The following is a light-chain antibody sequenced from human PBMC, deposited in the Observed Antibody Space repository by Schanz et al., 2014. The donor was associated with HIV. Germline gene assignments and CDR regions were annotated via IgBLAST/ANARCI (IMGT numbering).Light chain of an antibody. CDR3: QHIT. V-gene: IGKV3-11*01. CDR2: DAS. Sequence: EMVMTQSPATLSVSPGERATLSCRASQSVSSYLAWYQQKPGQAPRLLIYDASNRATGIPARFSGSGSGTDFTLTISSLEPEDFAVYYCQHITFGPGTKVDIK. J-gene: IGKJ3*01. CDR1: QSVSSY.